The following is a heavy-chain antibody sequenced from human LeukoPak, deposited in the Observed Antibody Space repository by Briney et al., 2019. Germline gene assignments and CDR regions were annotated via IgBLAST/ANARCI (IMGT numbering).Heavy chain of an antibody. V-gene: IGHV4-34*01. CDR3: ARGLVSTYYYGSGGRGFFDY. Sequence: SETLSLTCAVYGGSFSGYYWSWIRQPPGKGLEWIGEINHSGSTNYNPSLKSRVTISVDTSKNQFSLKLSSVTAADTAVCYCARGLVSTYYYGSGGRGFFDYWGEGTLVTVSS. CDR1: GGSFSGYY. CDR2: INHSGST. D-gene: IGHD3-10*01. J-gene: IGHJ4*02.